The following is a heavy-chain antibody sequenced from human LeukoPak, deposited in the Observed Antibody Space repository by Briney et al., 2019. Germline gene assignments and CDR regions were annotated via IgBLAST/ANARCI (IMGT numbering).Heavy chain of an antibody. V-gene: IGHV3-21*01. D-gene: IGHD3-22*01. J-gene: IGHJ4*02. CDR1: GFTFSSYS. CDR2: ISSSSSYI. Sequence: PGRSLRLSCAASGFTFSSYSMNWVRQAPGKGLEWGSSISSSSSYIYYADSVKGRFTISRDNAKNSLYLQMNSLRAEDTAVYYCARARGVYYDSSGYHDYWGQGTLVTVSS. CDR3: ARARGVYYDSSGYHDY.